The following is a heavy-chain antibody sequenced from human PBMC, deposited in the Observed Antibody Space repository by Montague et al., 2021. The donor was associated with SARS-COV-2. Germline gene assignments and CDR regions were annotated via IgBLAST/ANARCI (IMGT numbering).Heavy chain of an antibody. J-gene: IGHJ2*01. V-gene: IGHV3-23*03. CDR3: AKDGATVRGLINWYFDL. Sequence: LSLSWSASGFTFSNYAMNWVRQAPGKGLEWVSVIFGSGSSTYYSGSVRGRFTVSRDISKNTLYLQMNNLRAEDTAVYYCAKDGATVRGLINWYFDLWGRGTLVTVSS. D-gene: IGHD3-10*01. CDR1: GFTFSNYA. CDR2: IFGSGSST.